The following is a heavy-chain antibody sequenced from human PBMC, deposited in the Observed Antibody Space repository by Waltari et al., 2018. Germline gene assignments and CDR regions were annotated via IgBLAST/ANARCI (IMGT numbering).Heavy chain of an antibody. Sequence: QVQLVQSGAEVKKPGASVTVSCQASGYRFIDYYIHWVRQAPGQGLDWMGWINPKTGGTNYAQKFQGRVTMTRDTSISTAYMELSRLRSDDTAVYYCARNWWLVRDGFDPWGQGTLVTVSS. J-gene: IGHJ5*02. CDR2: INPKTGGT. CDR1: GYRFIDYY. D-gene: IGHD6-19*01. CDR3: ARNWWLVRDGFDP. V-gene: IGHV1-2*02.